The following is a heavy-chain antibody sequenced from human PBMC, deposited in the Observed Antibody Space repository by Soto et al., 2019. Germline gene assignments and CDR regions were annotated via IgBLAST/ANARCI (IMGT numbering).Heavy chain of an antibody. J-gene: IGHJ4*02. CDR2: ISGSGGST. CDR3: AKGGYSYGYRRG. CDR1: GYTFTNFG. V-gene: IGHV3-23*01. D-gene: IGHD5-18*01. Sequence: SCKASGYTFTNFGISWVRQAPGKGLEWVSAISGSGGSTYYADSVKGRFTISRDNSKNTLYLQMNSLRAEDTAVYYCAKGGYSYGYRRGWGQGTLVTVSS.